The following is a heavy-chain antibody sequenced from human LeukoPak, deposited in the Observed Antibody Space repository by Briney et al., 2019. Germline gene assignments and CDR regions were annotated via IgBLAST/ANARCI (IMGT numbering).Heavy chain of an antibody. CDR1: GGSISSSSYY. V-gene: IGHV4-39*01. J-gene: IGHJ6*03. CDR3: ARHRAYYYYMDV. Sequence: SETLSLTCTVSGGSISSSSYYWGWIRQPPGKGLEWIGSIYYSGSTYYNPSLKSRVTISVDTSKNQFSLKLSSVTAANTAVYYCARHRAYYYYMDVWGKGTTVTVSS. CDR2: IYYSGST.